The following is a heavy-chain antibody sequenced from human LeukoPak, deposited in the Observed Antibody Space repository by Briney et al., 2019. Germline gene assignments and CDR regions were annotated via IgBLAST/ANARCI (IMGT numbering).Heavy chain of an antibody. V-gene: IGHV3-23*01. J-gene: IGHJ4*02. CDR1: GITFSNYA. Sequence: GGSLRLSCVASGITFSNYAMSWVRQVPGKGLEWISGISDSGETTHYADSVKGRFTISRDNSKNTLYLQMNSLRAEDTALYYCAKFTVRSYDDYWGQGTLVTVSS. CDR3: AKFTVRSYDDY. CDR2: ISDSGETT. D-gene: IGHD1-26*01.